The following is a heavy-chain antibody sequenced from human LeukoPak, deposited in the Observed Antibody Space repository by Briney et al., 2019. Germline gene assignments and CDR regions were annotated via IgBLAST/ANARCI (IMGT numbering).Heavy chain of an antibody. CDR3: ARHVTGIAVDYYHMDV. D-gene: IGHD6-19*01. J-gene: IGHJ6*03. V-gene: IGHV3-30*04. Sequence: GGSLRLSCAASGFTFSSYAMHWVRQAPGKGLEWVAVISYDGSNKYYADSVKGRFTISRDNSKNTLYLQMNSLRAEDTAVYYCARHVTGIAVDYYHMDVWGKGTTVTVSS. CDR2: ISYDGSNK. CDR1: GFTFSSYA.